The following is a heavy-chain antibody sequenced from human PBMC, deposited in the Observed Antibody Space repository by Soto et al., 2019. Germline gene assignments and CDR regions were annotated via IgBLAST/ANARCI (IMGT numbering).Heavy chain of an antibody. J-gene: IGHJ4*02. D-gene: IGHD2-2*01. CDR3: ARGRIVVVPAARVGYFDY. V-gene: IGHV4-34*01. CDR1: GGSFSGYY. Sequence: QVQLQQWGAGLLKPSETLSLTCAVYGGSFSGYYWSWIRQPPRKGLEWIGEINHSGSTNYNPSLKSRVTISVDTSKNQFSLKLSSVTAADTAVYYCARGRIVVVPAARVGYFDYWGQGTLVTVSS. CDR2: INHSGST.